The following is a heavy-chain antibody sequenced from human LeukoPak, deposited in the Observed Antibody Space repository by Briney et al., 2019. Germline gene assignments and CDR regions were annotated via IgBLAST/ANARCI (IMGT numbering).Heavy chain of an antibody. CDR1: GGSFSGYY. CDR3: ARGVDGAY. V-gene: IGHV4-34*01. D-gene: IGHD3-16*01. CDR2: INHSGST. Sequence: PSETLSLTCAVYGGSFSGYYWSWIRQPPGKGLEWIGEINHSGSTNYNPSLKSRVTVSVDTFKNQFSLKLSSVTAADTAVYYCARGVDGAYWGQRTLVTVSS. J-gene: IGHJ4*02.